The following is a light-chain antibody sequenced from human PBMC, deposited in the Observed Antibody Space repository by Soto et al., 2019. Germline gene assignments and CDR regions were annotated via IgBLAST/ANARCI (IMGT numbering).Light chain of an antibody. Sequence: DIHMTQSPSPLSASVGDRVTITCRASQSIGRFLAWYQHQPGKAPKLLIYDASTLESGVPSRFSGTGSGTEFTFSITSLQPEDFGTYYCQQCYMGWTFGQGTKVDIK. CDR3: QQCYMGWT. V-gene: IGKV1-5*01. CDR2: DAS. CDR1: QSIGRF. J-gene: IGKJ1*01.